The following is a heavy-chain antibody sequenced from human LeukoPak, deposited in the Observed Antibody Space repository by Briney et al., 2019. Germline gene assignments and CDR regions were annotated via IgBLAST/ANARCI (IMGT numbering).Heavy chain of an antibody. V-gene: IGHV5-51*03. CDR2: IYPDDSDT. CDR1: GYSFTSYW. J-gene: IGHJ5*02. D-gene: IGHD3-10*01. CDR3: ARRSLHYYGSGSYRDWFDP. Sequence: GESLKISCKASGYSFTSYWIGWVRQMPGKGLEWMGIIYPDDSDTRYSPSFQGQVTMPADKSISTAYLQWGSLKASDTAMYYCARRSLHYYGSGSYRDWFDPWGQGTLVTVSS.